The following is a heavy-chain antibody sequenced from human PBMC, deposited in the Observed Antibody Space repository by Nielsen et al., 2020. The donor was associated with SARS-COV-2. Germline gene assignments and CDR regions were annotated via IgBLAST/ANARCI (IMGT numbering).Heavy chain of an antibody. CDR2: VTDSGST. CDR3: ARLLRGKYYYY. CDR1: GGSFSAYS. Sequence: SETLSLTCAVYGGSFSAYSWTWIRQSPGKGLDWIGEVTDSGSTKYSPSLKSRVTISADTSKNQISLKLSSVTAADTAVYYCARLLRGKYYYYWGQGILVTVSS. V-gene: IGHV4-34*01. D-gene: IGHD2/OR15-2a*01. J-gene: IGHJ4*02.